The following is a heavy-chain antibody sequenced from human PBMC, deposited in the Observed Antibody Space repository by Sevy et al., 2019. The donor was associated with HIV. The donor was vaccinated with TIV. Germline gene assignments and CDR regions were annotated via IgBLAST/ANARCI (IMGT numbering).Heavy chain of an antibody. CDR2: ISGSGGDT. V-gene: IGHV3-23*01. D-gene: IGHD3-16*02. CDR3: AKDQGDYIWGTYRH. J-gene: IGHJ4*02. Sequence: GGSLRLSCAASAFTFKSYAMTWVRQAPGKGLEWISSISGSGGDTKYGDSVKGRLTISRDNSKNTLYLQMNSLRAEDTAVYYCAKDQGDYIWGTYRHWGQGTLVTVSS. CDR1: AFTFKSYA.